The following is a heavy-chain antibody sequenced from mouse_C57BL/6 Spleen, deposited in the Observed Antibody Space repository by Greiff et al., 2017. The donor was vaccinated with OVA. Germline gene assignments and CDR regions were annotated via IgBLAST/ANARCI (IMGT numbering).Heavy chain of an antibody. CDR1: GFTFSSYG. J-gene: IGHJ4*01. CDR3: ARVYYYGSSDAMDY. CDR2: ISSGGSYT. Sequence: EVQLVESGGDLVKPGGSLKLSCAASGFTFSSYGMSWVRQTPDKRLEWVATISSGGSYTYYPDSVKGRFTISRDNAKNTLYLQMSSLKSEDTAMYYCARVYYYGSSDAMDYWGQGTSVTVSS. V-gene: IGHV5-6*01. D-gene: IGHD1-1*01.